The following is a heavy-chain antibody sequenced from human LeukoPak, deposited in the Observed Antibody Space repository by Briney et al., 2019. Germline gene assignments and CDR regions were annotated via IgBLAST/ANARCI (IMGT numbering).Heavy chain of an antibody. CDR3: VRLNRGSAYYYYGMFV. CDR2: IYPRDSDT. V-gene: IGHV5-51*01. CDR1: GYRFTSYW. J-gene: IGHJ6*01. Sequence: GAALHISCKGSGYRFTSYWIGGVRQMPGKGLEWMGIIYPRDSDTRYSPSFQGQVTISADKSTPTAYLQWSSLRASDTPMYYCVRLNRGSAYYYYGMFVCGQGTTFTVSS. D-gene: IGHD7-27*01.